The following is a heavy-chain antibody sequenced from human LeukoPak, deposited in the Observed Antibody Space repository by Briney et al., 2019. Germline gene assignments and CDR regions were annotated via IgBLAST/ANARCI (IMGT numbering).Heavy chain of an antibody. J-gene: IGHJ4*02. CDR2: INPNSGGT. CDR1: GYTFTGYY. D-gene: IGHD1-26*01. Sequence: ASVKVSCKASGYTFTGYYMHWVRQAPGQGLEWMGWINPNSGGTNYAQKFQGGVTMTRDTSISTAYMELSRLRSDDTAVYYCAREWELLPGYWGQGTLVTVSS. CDR3: AREWELLPGY. V-gene: IGHV1-2*02.